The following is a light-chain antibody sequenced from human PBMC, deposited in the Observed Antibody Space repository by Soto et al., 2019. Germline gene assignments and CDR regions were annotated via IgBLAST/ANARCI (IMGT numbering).Light chain of an antibody. Sequence: QSALTQPASVSGSPGQSITVSCTGTSSDVGGYNSVSWYQQHPGKTPKLMIFEVNNRPSGVSNRFSGSKSGNTASLTISGLQDEDEAYYYCTSYTNSNTYVFGTGTKVTVL. CDR3: TSYTNSNTYV. CDR1: SSDVGGYNS. V-gene: IGLV2-14*01. J-gene: IGLJ1*01. CDR2: EVN.